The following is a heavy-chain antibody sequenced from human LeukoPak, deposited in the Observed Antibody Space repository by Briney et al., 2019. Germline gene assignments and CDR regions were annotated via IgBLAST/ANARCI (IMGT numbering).Heavy chain of an antibody. CDR2: IYYAGST. V-gene: IGHV4-59*01. J-gene: IGHJ3*02. CDR1: GGSMSSYY. CDR3: ARPNSNYLGNDAFAI. D-gene: IGHD4-11*01. Sequence: SETLSLTCTVSGGSMSSYYWTWIRQPPGKGLEWIGYIYYAGSTHYNPSLKSRVTISIDTSNNQFSLKLTSVTAADTAVYYCARPNSNYLGNDAFAIWGQGTMVTVSS.